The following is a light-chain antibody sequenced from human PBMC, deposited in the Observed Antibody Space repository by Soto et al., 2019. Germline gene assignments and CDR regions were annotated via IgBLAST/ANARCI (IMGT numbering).Light chain of an antibody. CDR3: PPSYNNSLT. CDR1: QNVGSY. CDR2: AAS. V-gene: IGKV1-39*01. Sequence: DIQMTQSPSSLSASVGDRITITCRASQNVGSYLSWYQQRSGEAPKRLIYAASKLQSGVSSRFSGSGSGTDFTLTISSLPTEDFATYFCPPSYNNSLTFGGGTVVEI. J-gene: IGKJ4*01.